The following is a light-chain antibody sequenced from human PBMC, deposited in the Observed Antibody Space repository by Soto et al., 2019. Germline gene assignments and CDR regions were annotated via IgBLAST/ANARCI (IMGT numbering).Light chain of an antibody. CDR2: WAS. CDR3: QQYYSLPWT. Sequence: DIVMTQSPQSLAVSLGERTTINCKSSQSVLYTSNNKNFLAWYQQKPGQPPKLLFYWASTRESGVPDRFSGSVSGTDFTLTINSLQAEDVAVYYCQQYYSLPWTFGRGTKVEVK. J-gene: IGKJ1*01. CDR1: QSVLYTSNNKNF. V-gene: IGKV4-1*01.